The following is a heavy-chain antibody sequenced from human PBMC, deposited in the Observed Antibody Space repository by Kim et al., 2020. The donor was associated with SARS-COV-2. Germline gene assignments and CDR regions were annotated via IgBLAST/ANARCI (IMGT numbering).Heavy chain of an antibody. CDR3: ARVLTVANGAAFDI. V-gene: IGHV4-59*01. Sequence: SETLSLTCTVSGGSISSYYWSWIRQPPGKGLEWIGYIYYSGSTNYNPSLKSRVTISVDTSKNQFSLKLSSVTAADTAVYYCARVLTVANGAAFDIWGQGTMVTVSS. CDR2: IYYSGST. J-gene: IGHJ3*02. D-gene: IGHD3-9*01. CDR1: GGSISSYY.